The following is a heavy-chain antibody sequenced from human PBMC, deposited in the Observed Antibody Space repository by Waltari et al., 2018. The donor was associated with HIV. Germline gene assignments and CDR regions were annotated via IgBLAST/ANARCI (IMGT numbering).Heavy chain of an antibody. CDR2: NYPFDSYT. CDR3: ARLFYYDTTGYINNAFDI. Sequence: EVQLVQSGAEVRKSGESLKISCKASGYTFTNYWIAWVRQMSGEGLEWMGINYPFDSYTRYNPSFAGQITISADKSLATAYLELNNLNASDAAIYYCARLFYYDTTGYINNAFDIWGQGTVVTVS. J-gene: IGHJ3*02. D-gene: IGHD3-22*01. V-gene: IGHV5-51*03. CDR1: GYTFTNYW.